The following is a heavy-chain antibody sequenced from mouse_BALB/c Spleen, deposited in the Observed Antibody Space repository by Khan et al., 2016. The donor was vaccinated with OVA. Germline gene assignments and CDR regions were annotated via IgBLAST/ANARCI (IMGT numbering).Heavy chain of an antibody. D-gene: IGHD3-3*01. Sequence: EVQLQESGPGLVKPSQSLSLTCTVTGYSITSDYAWNWIRQFPGNKLEWMGYIHYSGSTSYIPSLKSRISITRDTSKNQFFLHLHSVTSEDTATYYCARGRAYWGQGTLVTVSA. V-gene: IGHV3-2*02. CDR2: IHYSGST. CDR1: GYSITSDYA. J-gene: IGHJ3*01. CDR3: ARGRAY.